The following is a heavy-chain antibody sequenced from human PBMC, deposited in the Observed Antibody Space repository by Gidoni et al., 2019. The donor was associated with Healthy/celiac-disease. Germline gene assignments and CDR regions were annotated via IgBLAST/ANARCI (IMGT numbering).Heavy chain of an antibody. CDR3: ARGGGFSSTSCLWQQLPYFDY. V-gene: IGHV1-18*01. J-gene: IGHJ4*02. CDR1: GYTFTSYG. CDR2: ISAYNGNT. D-gene: IGHD2-2*01. Sequence: QVQLVQSGAEVKKPGASVKVSCKASGYTFTSYGISWVRQTPGQRLEWMGWISAYNGNTNYAQKLQRRFTMTTDTSTSTAYMELRSLRSDDTAVYYCARGGGFSSTSCLWQQLPYFDYWDQGTLVTVSS.